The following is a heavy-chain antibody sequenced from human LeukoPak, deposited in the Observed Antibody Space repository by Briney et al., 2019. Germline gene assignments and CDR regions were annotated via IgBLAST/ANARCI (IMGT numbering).Heavy chain of an antibody. CDR2: IYYSGST. D-gene: IGHD3-10*01. Sequence: SETLSLTCTVSGGSTSSYYWSWVRQPPGKGLEWIGYIYYSGSTNYNPSLKSRVTISVDTSKNQFSLKLSSVTAADTAVYYCARRITMVRGVITDAFDIWGQGTMVTVSS. V-gene: IGHV4-59*01. CDR3: ARRITMVRGVITDAFDI. CDR1: GGSTSSYY. J-gene: IGHJ3*02.